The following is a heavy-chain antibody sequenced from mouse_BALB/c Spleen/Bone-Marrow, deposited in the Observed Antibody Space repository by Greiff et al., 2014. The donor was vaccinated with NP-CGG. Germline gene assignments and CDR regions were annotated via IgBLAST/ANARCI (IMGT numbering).Heavy chain of an antibody. D-gene: IGHD2-1*01. CDR3: NGNYYAMDY. J-gene: IGHJ4*01. CDR1: GFNIKDYY. V-gene: IGHV14-4*02. CDR2: IDPENGDT. Sequence: EVQRVESGAELVRSGASVKLSCTASGFNIKDYYMHWVKQRPEQGLGWIGWIDPENGDTEYAPKFQGKATMTADTSSNTAYLQLSSLTSEDTAVYYCNGNYYAMDYWGQGTSVTVSS.